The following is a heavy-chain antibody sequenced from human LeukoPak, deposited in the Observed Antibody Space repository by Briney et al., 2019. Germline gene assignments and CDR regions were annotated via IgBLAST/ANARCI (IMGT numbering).Heavy chain of an antibody. CDR1: GGTFSSYA. Sequence: GASVKVSCKASGGTFSSYAISWVRQAPGQGLEWMGRIIPILGIANYAQKFQGRVTITADKSTSTAYMELSSLRSEDTAVYYCASPAYGGNYDAFDIWGQGTMVTVSS. V-gene: IGHV1-69*04. D-gene: IGHD4-23*01. CDR2: IIPILGIA. CDR3: ASPAYGGNYDAFDI. J-gene: IGHJ3*02.